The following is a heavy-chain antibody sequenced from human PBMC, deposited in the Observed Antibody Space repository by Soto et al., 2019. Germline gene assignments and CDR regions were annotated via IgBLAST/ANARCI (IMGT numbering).Heavy chain of an antibody. Sequence: SETLSLTCAVYGGSFSDYYWNWIRQPPGKGLEWIGEINHSGSTNYNPSLKSRVTISVDTSKNQFSLKLSSVTAADTAVYYCARMRSNYWGQGTLVTVSS. J-gene: IGHJ4*02. CDR3: ARMRSNY. CDR1: GGSFSDYY. CDR2: INHSGST. V-gene: IGHV4-34*01.